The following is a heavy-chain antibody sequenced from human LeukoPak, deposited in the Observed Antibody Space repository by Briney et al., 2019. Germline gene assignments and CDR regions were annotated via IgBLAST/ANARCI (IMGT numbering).Heavy chain of an antibody. CDR2: INHSGST. D-gene: IGHD5-18*01. CDR1: GGSFSGYY. J-gene: IGHJ4*02. CDR3: ASNLIQLWKTEAPARGE. V-gene: IGHV4-34*01. Sequence: PSETLSLTCAVYGGSFSGYYWSWIRQPPGKGLEWIGEINHSGSTNYNPSLKSRVTISVDTSKNQFSPKLSSVTAADTAVYYCASNLIQLWKTEAPARGEWGQGTLVTVSS.